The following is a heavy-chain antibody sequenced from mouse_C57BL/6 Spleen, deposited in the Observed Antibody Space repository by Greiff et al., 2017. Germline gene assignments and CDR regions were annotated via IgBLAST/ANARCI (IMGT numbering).Heavy chain of an antibody. D-gene: IGHD1-1*01. CDR3: ARDYYGSYYFDY. J-gene: IGHJ2*01. CDR2: IYPGSGNT. V-gene: IGHV1-76*01. Sequence: QVQLKESGAELVRPGASVKLSCKASGYTFTDYYINWVKQRPGQGLEWIARIYPGSGNTYYNEKFKGKATLTAEKSSSTAYMQLSSLTSEDSAVYFCARDYYGSYYFDYWGQGTTLTVSS. CDR1: GYTFTDYY.